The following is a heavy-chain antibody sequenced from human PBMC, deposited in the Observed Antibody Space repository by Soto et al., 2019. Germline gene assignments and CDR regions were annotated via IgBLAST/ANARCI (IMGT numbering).Heavy chain of an antibody. V-gene: IGHV4-31*03. J-gene: IGHJ4*02. D-gene: IGHD4-17*01. CDR2: IYYSGSN. CDR1: GGSISSGAHY. CDR3: ARDRYGVPRGDYFDS. Sequence: QVQLQESGPGLVKPSQTLSLTCTVSGGSISSGAHYWSWIRQLPGKGLECIGNIYYSGSNYYNPSLKSRVTISVDTSNNQFSLNLSSVTAADTAIYYCARDRYGVPRGDYFDSWGQGILVTVSS.